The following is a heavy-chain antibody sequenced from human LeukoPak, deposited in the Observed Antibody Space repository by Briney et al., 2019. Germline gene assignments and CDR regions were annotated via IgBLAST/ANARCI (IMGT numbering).Heavy chain of an antibody. CDR2: ISAYNGNT. D-gene: IGHD6-6*01. J-gene: IGHJ5*02. Sequence: GASVKVSCKASGYTFTSYGISWVRQAPGQGLEWMGWISAYNGNTNYAQKLQGRVTMTTDTSTSTAYMELRSLRSDDTAVYYCARDLGSSGTSTNWFDPWGQGTLVTVSS. V-gene: IGHV1-18*01. CDR1: GYTFTSYG. CDR3: ARDLGSSGTSTNWFDP.